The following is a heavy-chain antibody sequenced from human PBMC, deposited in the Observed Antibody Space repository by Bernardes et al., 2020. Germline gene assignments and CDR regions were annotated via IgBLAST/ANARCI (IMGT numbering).Heavy chain of an antibody. J-gene: IGHJ1*01. CDR1: GFSLSTSGVG. CDR3: AHRILYCSGGSCQGEYFQH. D-gene: IGHD2-15*01. Sequence: SGPTLVKLTQTLTLTCTFSGFSLSTSGVGVGWIRQPPGKALEWLALIYWDDDKRYSPSLKSRLTITKDTSKNQVVLTMTNMDPVDTATYYCAHRILYCSGGSCQGEYFQHWGQGTLVTVSS. CDR2: IYWDDDK. V-gene: IGHV2-5*02.